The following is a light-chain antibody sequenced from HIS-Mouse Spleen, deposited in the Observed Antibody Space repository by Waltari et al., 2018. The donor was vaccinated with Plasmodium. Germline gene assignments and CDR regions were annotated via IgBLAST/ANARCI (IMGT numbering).Light chain of an antibody. CDR1: QGISSY. V-gene: IGKV1-8*01. CDR3: QQYYSYLLT. Sequence: AIRMTQSPSSFSASTGDRVTITCRASQGISSYLAWYQQKPGKAPKLRIYAASTLQSGFPSRFSGNGSGTDFTLTISCLQSEDFATYYCQQYYSYLLTFGGGTKVEIK. J-gene: IGKJ4*01. CDR2: AAS.